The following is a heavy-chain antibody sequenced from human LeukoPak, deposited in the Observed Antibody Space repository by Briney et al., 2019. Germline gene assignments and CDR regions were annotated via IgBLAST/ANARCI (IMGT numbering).Heavy chain of an antibody. Sequence: ASVKVSCKASGYTFTSYGISWVRQAPGQGLEWMGWISAYNGNTNYAQKLQGRVTMTTDTSTSTAYTELRSLRSDDTAVYYCARDRGGFGELLPREDFDYWGQGTLVTVSS. CDR1: GYTFTSYG. CDR2: ISAYNGNT. CDR3: ARDRGGFGELLPREDFDY. J-gene: IGHJ4*02. D-gene: IGHD3-10*01. V-gene: IGHV1-18*01.